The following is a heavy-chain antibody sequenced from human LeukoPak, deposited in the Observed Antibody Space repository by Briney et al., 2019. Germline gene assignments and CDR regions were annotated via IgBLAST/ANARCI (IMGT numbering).Heavy chain of an antibody. V-gene: IGHV3-23*01. Sequence: HPGGSLRLSCAASGFTFSSYAMSWVRQAPGKGLEWVSAISGSGGSTYYADSVKGRFTISSDNSKNTLYLQMNSLRAEDTAVYYCAKALRPSHYYYMDVWGKGTTVTVSS. CDR3: AKALRPSHYYYMDV. D-gene: IGHD3-16*01. CDR1: GFTFSSYA. J-gene: IGHJ6*03. CDR2: ISGSGGST.